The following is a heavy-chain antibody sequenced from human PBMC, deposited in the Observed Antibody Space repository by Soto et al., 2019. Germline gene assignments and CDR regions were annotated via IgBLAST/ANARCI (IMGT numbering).Heavy chain of an antibody. CDR1: GYTFTSYY. CDR2: INPSGGST. V-gene: IGHV1-46*01. D-gene: IGHD6-13*01. J-gene: IGHJ6*02. CDR3: ATYSSRSLYYYYGMDV. Sequence: ASVKVSCKASGYTFTSYYMHWVRLAPGQGLEWMGIINPSGGSTSYAQKFQGRVTMTRDTSTSTVYMELSSLRSEDTAVYYCATYSSRSLYYYYGMDVWGQGTTVTVSS.